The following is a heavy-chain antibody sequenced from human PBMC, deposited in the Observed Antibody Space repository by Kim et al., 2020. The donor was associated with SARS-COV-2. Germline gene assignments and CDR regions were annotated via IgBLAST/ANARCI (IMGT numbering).Heavy chain of an antibody. Sequence: ANYAQKFQSRVTITADESTSTAYMELSSLRSEDTVVYYCARPRGYSNFDYWGQGTLVTVSS. CDR3: ARPRGYSNFDY. D-gene: IGHD5-18*01. J-gene: IGHJ4*02. CDR2: A. V-gene: IGHV1-69*01.